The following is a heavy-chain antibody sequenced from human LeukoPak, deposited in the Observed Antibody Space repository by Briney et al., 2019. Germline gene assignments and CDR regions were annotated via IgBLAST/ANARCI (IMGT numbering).Heavy chain of an antibody. J-gene: IGHJ6*02. CDR2: MRQDGSEK. V-gene: IGHV3-7*01. Sequence: GGSLRLSCAAPGFSFSKFWMGWARQAPGKGLEWVANMRQDGSEKYHVDSVKGRFTIPRDNAKNSLYLQMNSLRVEDTAVYFCYSGSWYEYYYYGMDVWGQGTTVTVAS. CDR3: YSGSWYEYYYYGMDV. CDR1: GFSFSKFW. D-gene: IGHD6-13*01.